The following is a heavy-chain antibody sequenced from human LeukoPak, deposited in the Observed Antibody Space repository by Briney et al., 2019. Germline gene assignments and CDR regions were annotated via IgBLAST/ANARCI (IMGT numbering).Heavy chain of an antibody. V-gene: IGHV4-59*12. J-gene: IGHJ3*02. Sequence: SETLSLTCTVSGGSISGYYWNWVRQPPGKGLEWIGLIHYSGSTTYNPSLKSRLTMSVDTSKNQFSLKLSSVTAADTAVYYCARDYGDYIGALDICGLGTMVTVSS. CDR1: GGSISGYY. CDR3: ARDYGDYIGALDI. D-gene: IGHD4-17*01. CDR2: IHYSGST.